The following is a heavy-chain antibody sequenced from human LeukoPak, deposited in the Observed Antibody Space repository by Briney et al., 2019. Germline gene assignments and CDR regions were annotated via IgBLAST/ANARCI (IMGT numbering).Heavy chain of an antibody. CDR3: ARDSPLDAFDI. CDR1: GGSISSYY. Sequence: SETLSLTCTVSGGSISSYYWSWIRQPPGKGLEWIGYIYYSGSTNYNPSLKSRVTISVDTSKNRFSLKLSSVTAADTAVYYCARDSPLDAFDIWGQGTMVTVSS. V-gene: IGHV4-59*01. J-gene: IGHJ3*02. CDR2: IYYSGST.